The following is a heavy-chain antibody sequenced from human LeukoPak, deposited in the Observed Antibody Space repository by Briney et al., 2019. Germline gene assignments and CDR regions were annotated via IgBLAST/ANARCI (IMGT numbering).Heavy chain of an antibody. CDR3: VKSGRSFTSCYGNY. Sequence: GRSLRLSCAASGFTFSDYGMHWVRQAPGKRLEWVAVISHDESNKYYGDSVKGRFTISRDNSKNTLYLQMNSLRAEDTAVYYCVKSGRSFTSCYGNYWGQGTLVTVSS. CDR2: ISHDESNK. J-gene: IGHJ4*02. CDR1: GFTFSDYG. V-gene: IGHV3-30*18. D-gene: IGHD2-2*01.